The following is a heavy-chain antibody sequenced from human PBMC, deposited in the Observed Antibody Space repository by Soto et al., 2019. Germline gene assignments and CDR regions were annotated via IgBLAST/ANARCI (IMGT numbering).Heavy chain of an antibody. CDR2: ISAYNGNT. J-gene: IGHJ3*02. CDR3: ARRTTAGDAFDI. D-gene: IGHD1-1*01. Sequence: QVQLVQSGAEVKKPGASVKVSCKASGYTFTSYGISWVRQAPGQGLEWMGWISAYNGNTNYAQKPQGRVTMTTDTSTSTAYMAVRSLRSDDTAVYYGARRTTAGDAFDIWGQGTMVTVSS. V-gene: IGHV1-18*01. CDR1: GYTFTSYG.